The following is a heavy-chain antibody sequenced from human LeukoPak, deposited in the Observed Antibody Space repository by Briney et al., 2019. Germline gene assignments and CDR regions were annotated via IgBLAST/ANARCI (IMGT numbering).Heavy chain of an antibody. J-gene: IGHJ1*01. CDR1: GGSISSGSYY. D-gene: IGHD3-9*01. CDR3: ARDLRYFSL. V-gene: IGHV4-61*02. CDR2: VYKTGST. Sequence: SETLSLTCTVSGGSISSGSYYWSWIRQPAGKGLEWIGSVYKTGSTYYNPSLQGRVTISRDTSKNQFSLKLSSVTAADTAVYYCARDLRYFSLWGQGTLVTVSS.